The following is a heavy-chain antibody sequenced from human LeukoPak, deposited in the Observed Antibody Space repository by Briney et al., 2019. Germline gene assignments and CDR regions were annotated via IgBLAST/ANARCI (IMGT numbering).Heavy chain of an antibody. V-gene: IGHV1-46*01. CDR2: INPSGGST. CDR3: ARVGCSSTSCYGRGDAFDI. J-gene: IGHJ3*02. D-gene: IGHD2-2*01. CDR1: GYTFTSYY. Sequence: ASVKVSCKASGYTFTSYYMHWVRQAPGQGLEWMGIINPSGGSTSYAQKFQGRVTMTRDTSTSTVYMEVSSLRSEDTAVYYCARVGCSSTSCYGRGDAFDIWGQGTMVTVSS.